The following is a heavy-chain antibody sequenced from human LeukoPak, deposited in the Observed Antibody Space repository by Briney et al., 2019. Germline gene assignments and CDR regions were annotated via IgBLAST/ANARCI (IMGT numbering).Heavy chain of an antibody. J-gene: IGHJ5*02. CDR1: GFIFSSYA. D-gene: IGHD3-10*01. V-gene: IGHV3-9*01. CDR3: AKDISPDYYGSGNWFDP. CDR2: ISWNSGSI. Sequence: GGSLRLSCSASGFIFSSYAMHWVRQAPGKGLEWVSGISWNSGSIGYADSVKGRFTISRDNAKNSLYLQMNSLRVEDTALYYCAKDISPDYYGSGNWFDPWGQGTLVTVSS.